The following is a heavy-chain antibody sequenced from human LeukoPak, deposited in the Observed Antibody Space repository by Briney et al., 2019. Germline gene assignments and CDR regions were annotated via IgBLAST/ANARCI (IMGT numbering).Heavy chain of an antibody. V-gene: IGHV3-30*02. J-gene: IGHJ4*02. D-gene: IGHD2-2*01. Sequence: GGSLRLSCAASGFTFSSYSMNWVRQAPGKGLEWVTFIRYDGSYKNNADSVKGRFTISRDNSKNTLYLQMNSLRPDDTAVYYCAKEGCSSTSCSYFDYWGQGTLVTASS. CDR1: GFTFSSYS. CDR2: IRYDGSYK. CDR3: AKEGCSSTSCSYFDY.